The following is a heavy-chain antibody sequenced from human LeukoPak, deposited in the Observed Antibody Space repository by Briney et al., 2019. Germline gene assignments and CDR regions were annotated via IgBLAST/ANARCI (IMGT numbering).Heavy chain of an antibody. V-gene: IGHV3-30*18. CDR2: ISYDGSNK. D-gene: IGHD1-14*01. Sequence: PGGSLRLSCAASGFTFSSYGMHWVRQAPGKGLEWVAVISYDGSNKYYADSVKGRFTISRDNSKNTLYLQMNSLRAEDTAVYYCANSADNYYYYYGMDVWGQGTTVTVSS. CDR3: ANSADNYYYYYGMDV. CDR1: GFTFSSYG. J-gene: IGHJ6*02.